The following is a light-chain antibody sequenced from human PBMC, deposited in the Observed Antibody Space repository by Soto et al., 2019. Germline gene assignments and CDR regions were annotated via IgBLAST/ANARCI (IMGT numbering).Light chain of an antibody. CDR3: QQYNNWWT. J-gene: IGKJ1*01. CDR2: GAS. V-gene: IGKV3-15*01. Sequence: EIVMTQSPATLSVSLGERATLSCRASQSVKNNLAWYQQKPGQAPRLLMYGASTRAPGIPARFSGSGSGTEFTLTISSLQSEDFAVYYCQQYNNWWTFGQGTKVEIK. CDR1: QSVKNN.